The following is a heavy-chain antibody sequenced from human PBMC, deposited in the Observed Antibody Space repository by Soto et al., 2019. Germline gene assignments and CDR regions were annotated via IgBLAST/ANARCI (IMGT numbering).Heavy chain of an antibody. CDR1: VGSISSGDYY. V-gene: IGHV4-30-4*01. J-gene: IGHJ5*02. D-gene: IGHD3-22*01. CDR2: IYYSGST. Sequence: SETLSLTCTVSVGSISSGDYYWSWIRQPPGKGLEWIGYIYYSGSTYYNPSLKSRVTISVDTSKNQFSLKLSSVTAADTAVYYCAREIVVVITTVAYNWFDPWGQGTLVTAPQ. CDR3: AREIVVVITTVAYNWFDP.